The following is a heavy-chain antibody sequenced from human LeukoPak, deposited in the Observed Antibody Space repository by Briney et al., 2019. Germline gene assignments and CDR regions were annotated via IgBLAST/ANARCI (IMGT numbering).Heavy chain of an antibody. CDR2: IIPICGTA. CDR1: GGTFSSYA. D-gene: IGHD5-24*01. V-gene: IGHV1-69*05. CDR3: AASGVEMATIGVYYYYYMDV. Sequence: SVKVSCKASGGTFSSYAISWVRQAPGQGLEWMGRIIPICGTANYAQKFQGRVTMTRNTSISTAYMELSSLRSEDTAVYYCAASGVEMATIGVYYYYYMDVWGKGTTVTVSS. J-gene: IGHJ6*03.